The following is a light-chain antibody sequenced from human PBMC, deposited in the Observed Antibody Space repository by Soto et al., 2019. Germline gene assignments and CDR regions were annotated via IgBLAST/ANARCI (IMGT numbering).Light chain of an antibody. CDR2: SAS. CDR1: QSLRSN. J-gene: IGKJ1*01. V-gene: IGKV3-15*01. Sequence: TQSADTLYASAGETVILSCRASQSLRSNLAWYQQKPGQTPRLLIYSASIRAAATPARFSGSGAGTNFSLTISSLQSEDFAVYYCQQHDKLPPAFGQGTKVDI. CDR3: QQHDKLPPA.